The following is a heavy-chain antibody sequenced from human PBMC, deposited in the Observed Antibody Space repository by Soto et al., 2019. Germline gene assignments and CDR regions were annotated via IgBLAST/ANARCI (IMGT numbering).Heavy chain of an antibody. V-gene: IGHV3-23*01. D-gene: IGHD3-10*01. J-gene: IGHJ6*02. CDR2: ISGSGGIT. CDR1: GFTFSSYA. CDR3: ARARRGAPYYYTMDL. Sequence: ELQLLESGGGLVQPGGSLRLSCIASGFTFSSYAMTWVRQAPGKGLEWVSDISGSGGITYYADSVKGRFTISRDNSKNTLNLQMNSLRADDTAVYYCARARRGAPYYYTMDLWGQGTTVTVS.